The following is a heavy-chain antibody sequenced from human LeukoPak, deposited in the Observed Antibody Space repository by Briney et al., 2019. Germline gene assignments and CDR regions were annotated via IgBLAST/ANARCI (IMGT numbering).Heavy chain of an antibody. J-gene: IGHJ6*02. CDR2: INHSGST. CDR1: GGSFSGYY. D-gene: IGHD2/OR15-2a*01. V-gene: IGHV4-34*01. Sequence: SETLSLTCAVYGGSFSGYYWSWIRQPPGRGLEWIGEINHSGSTNYNPSLKSRVTISVDTSKNQFSLKLSSVTAADTAVYYCARRRGLLPGYYYYGMDVWGQGTTVTVSS. CDR3: ARRRGLLPGYYYYGMDV.